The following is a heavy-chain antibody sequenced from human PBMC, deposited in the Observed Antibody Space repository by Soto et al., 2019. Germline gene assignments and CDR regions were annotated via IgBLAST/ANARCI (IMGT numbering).Heavy chain of an antibody. CDR3: AREDGGGDMDYYGLDV. CDR1: GGSISTDHYH. V-gene: IGHV4-30-4*01. D-gene: IGHD2-21*02. Sequence: QVQLQESGPGLVRPSQTLSLTCTVSGGSISTDHYHWTWIRQTPGKGLEWIGYIHYSGSIHFNPSLLSRVSMSVDTSKNLFSLKLSSVTAADTAVYFCAREDGGGDMDYYGLDVWGQGTTVTVSS. J-gene: IGHJ6*02. CDR2: IHYSGSI.